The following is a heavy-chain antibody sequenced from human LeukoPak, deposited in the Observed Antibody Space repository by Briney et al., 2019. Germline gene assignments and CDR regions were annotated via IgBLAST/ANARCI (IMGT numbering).Heavy chain of an antibody. V-gene: IGHV3-20*04. CDR2: ISWNDGST. CDR1: GFRFDDHG. D-gene: IGHD6-19*01. CDR3: AAGDRNGWYFYY. Sequence: PGGSLRLSCAASGFRFDDHGMSWVRQAPGKGLEWVSGISWNDGSTGYADSVKGRFTISRDNAKNSLYLQMNSLRAEDTALYYCAAGDRNGWYFYYWGQGILVTVSS. J-gene: IGHJ4*02.